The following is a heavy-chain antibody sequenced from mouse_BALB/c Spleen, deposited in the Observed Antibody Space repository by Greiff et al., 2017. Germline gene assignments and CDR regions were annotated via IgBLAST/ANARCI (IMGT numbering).Heavy chain of an antibody. Sequence: VQLQQSGAELVRPGTSVKVSCKASGYAFTNYLIEWVKQRPGQGLEWIGVINPGSGGTNYNEKFKGKATLTADKSSSTAYMQLSSLTSDDSAVYFCARWADYAMDYWGQGTSVTVSS. V-gene: IGHV1-54*01. J-gene: IGHJ4*01. CDR1: GYAFTNYL. CDR2: INPGSGGT. CDR3: ARWADYAMDY.